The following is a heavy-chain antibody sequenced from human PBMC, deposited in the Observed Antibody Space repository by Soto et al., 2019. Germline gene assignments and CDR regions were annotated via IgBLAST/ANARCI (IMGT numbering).Heavy chain of an antibody. V-gene: IGHV3-21*02. CDR3: ARNIEGGSFYLYTGV. D-gene: IGHD1-26*01. CDR1: GFTFSTST. Sequence: EVELVESGGGMVQPGDSLRLSCLASGFTFSTSTMSWVRQAPGKGLECVSSMSHGCRFINYEDSLVKGRFPISRHNDRNSIYLEICSLRDEGTAVYYCARNIEGGSFYLYTGVWGKGTTVTVSS. CDR2: MSHGCRFI. J-gene: IGHJ6*03.